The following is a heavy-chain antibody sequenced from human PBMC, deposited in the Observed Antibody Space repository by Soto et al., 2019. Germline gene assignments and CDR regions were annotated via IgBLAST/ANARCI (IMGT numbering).Heavy chain of an antibody. CDR2: ISSSGSTI. J-gene: IGHJ6*02. V-gene: IGHV3-48*03. CDR3: ARDQEAGSFFPYYYGMDV. D-gene: IGHD6-13*01. CDR1: GFTFSSYG. Sequence: TGGSLRLSCATSGFTFSSYGMNWVRQAPGKGLEWVSYISSSGSTIYYADSVKGRFTISRDNAKNSLYLQMDSLRAEDTAVYYCARDQEAGSFFPYYYGMDVWGQGTTVTVSS.